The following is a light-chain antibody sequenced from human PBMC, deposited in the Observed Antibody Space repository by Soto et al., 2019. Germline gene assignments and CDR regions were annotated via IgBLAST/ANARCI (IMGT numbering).Light chain of an antibody. J-gene: IGKJ1*01. Sequence: DIQMTQSPSSLSASVGDRVTITCRASHDIRNYLAWYQQKPGTVPRLLVYGASTLYSGVPSRFSGSGSGTDFTLTITSLQSEDVATYYCQNYEDAPRTFGQGTRLEIK. CDR2: GAS. CDR3: QNYEDAPRT. V-gene: IGKV1-27*01. CDR1: HDIRNY.